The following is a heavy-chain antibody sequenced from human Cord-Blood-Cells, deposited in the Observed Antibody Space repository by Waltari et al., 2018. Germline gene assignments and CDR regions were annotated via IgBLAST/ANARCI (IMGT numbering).Heavy chain of an antibody. CDR3: ARPYDFWRAGNAFDI. D-gene: IGHD3-3*01. J-gene: IGHJ3*02. V-gene: IGHV4-39*01. Sequence: QLQLQESGPGLVKPSETLSLTCTVSGGSISSSSYYWGWIRQPPGKGLEWIGSIYYSGSPYYNPSLKSRVTISVDTSKNQFSLKLSSVTAADTAVYYCARPYDFWRAGNAFDIWGQGTMVTVSS. CDR2: IYYSGSP. CDR1: GGSISSSSYY.